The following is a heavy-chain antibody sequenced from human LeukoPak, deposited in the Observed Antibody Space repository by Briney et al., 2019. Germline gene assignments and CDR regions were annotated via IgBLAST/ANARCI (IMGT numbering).Heavy chain of an antibody. D-gene: IGHD3-3*01. CDR3: ATSSQGVGAFDI. CDR1: GGSISNYY. Sequence: PSETLSLTCTVSGGSISNYYWSWIRQPPGKGLEWIGYTYYSGNTNYNPSLKSRVTISVDTSKNQFSLKLSSVTAADTAVYYCATSSQGVGAFDIWGQGTMVTVSS. J-gene: IGHJ3*02. V-gene: IGHV4-59*08. CDR2: TYYSGNT.